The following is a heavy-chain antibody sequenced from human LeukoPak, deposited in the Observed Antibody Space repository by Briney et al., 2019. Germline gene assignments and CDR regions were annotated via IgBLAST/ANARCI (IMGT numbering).Heavy chain of an antibody. CDR2: IYDSGST. Sequence: PSETLSLTCTVSGGSIRSSYYYWGWIRQPPGKGLEWIGSIYDSGSTYSNPSLKSRVTISVDTSKNQFSLKLNSVTAADTAVYYCARGYYGSGSYPFDYWGQGTLVTVSS. CDR1: GGSIRSSYYY. CDR3: ARGYYGSGSYPFDY. D-gene: IGHD3-10*01. V-gene: IGHV4-39*01. J-gene: IGHJ4*02.